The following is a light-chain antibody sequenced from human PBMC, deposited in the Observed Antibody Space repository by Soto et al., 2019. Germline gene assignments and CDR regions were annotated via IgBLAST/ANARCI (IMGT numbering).Light chain of an antibody. CDR3: QQYGRSRT. V-gene: IGKV3-20*01. J-gene: IGKJ1*01. Sequence: EIVLTQSPGTLSLSPGERAPLSCRASQSVSSSYLAWYQQKPGQAPRLLIYGASSRATGIPDRFSGSGSGTDFTLTISRLEPEDFAIYYCQQYGRSRTFGQGTKVDIK. CDR1: QSVSSSY. CDR2: GAS.